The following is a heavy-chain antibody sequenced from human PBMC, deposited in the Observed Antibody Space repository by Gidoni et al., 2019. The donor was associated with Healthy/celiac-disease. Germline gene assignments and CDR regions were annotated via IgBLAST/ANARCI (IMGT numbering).Heavy chain of an antibody. CDR2: ISSSSSTI. V-gene: IGHV3-48*02. Sequence: ELQLLESGGGLVQPGGSLRLSCAASGFTFSSYSMNWVRQAPGKGLEWVSYISSSSSTIYDADSVKGRFTISRDNAKNSLYLQMNSLRDEETAVYYCARDKMAGGRALYYMDVWGKGTTVTVSS. CDR1: GFTFSSYS. J-gene: IGHJ6*03. CDR3: ARDKMAGGRALYYMDV. D-gene: IGHD3-16*01.